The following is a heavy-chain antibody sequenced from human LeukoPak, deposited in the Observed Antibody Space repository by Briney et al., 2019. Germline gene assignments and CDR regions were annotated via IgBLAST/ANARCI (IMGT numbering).Heavy chain of an antibody. D-gene: IGHD6-19*01. CDR3: ARATYSSGWVDY. J-gene: IGHJ4*02. V-gene: IGHV1-3*03. CDR1: GYTFTSYA. Sequence: GASVKVSCKASGYTFTSYAMHWVRQAPGQRLEWMGWINAGNGNTKYSQEFQGRVTITRDTSASTAYMEPSSLRSEDTAVYYCARATYSSGWVDYWGQGTLVTVSS. CDR2: INAGNGNT.